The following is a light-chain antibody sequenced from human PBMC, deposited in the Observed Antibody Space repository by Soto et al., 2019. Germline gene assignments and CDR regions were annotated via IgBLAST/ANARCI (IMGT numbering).Light chain of an antibody. V-gene: IGKV3-15*01. J-gene: IGKJ2*01. CDR2: GAS. CDR3: QQYNNWPLFT. Sequence: VMTQSPATLSVSPGERATLSCRASQTIKSNLAWYQQKSGQPPRLLIYGASIRATGIPVRFSGSGSGTEFTLTIGSLQSEDSALYYCQQYNNWPLFTFGQGTKLEIK. CDR1: QTIKSN.